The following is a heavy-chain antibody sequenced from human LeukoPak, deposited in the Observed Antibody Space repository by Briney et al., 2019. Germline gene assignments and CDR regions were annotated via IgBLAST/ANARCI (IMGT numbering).Heavy chain of an antibody. CDR3: ARDRESESDSEGDY. CDR2: IKQGGSEI. V-gene: IGHV3-7*01. D-gene: IGHD4-11*01. Sequence: GGSLRLSCSASGFTFSRFWMSWVRQAPGRGLEYVALIKQGGSEIYHMDSVKGRFTISRDDATNSLYLQMNSLRVEDTALYYCARDRESESDSEGDYWGQGTLVTVSS. J-gene: IGHJ4*02. CDR1: GFTFSRFW.